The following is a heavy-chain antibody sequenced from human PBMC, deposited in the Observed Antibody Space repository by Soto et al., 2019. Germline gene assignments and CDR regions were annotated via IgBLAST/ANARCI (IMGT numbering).Heavy chain of an antibody. CDR1: GFTFSDYY. V-gene: IGHV3-11*06. CDR2: ITSSNSHT. J-gene: IGHJ4*02. Sequence: QVQLVESGGGLVKPGGSLRLSCAASGFTFSDYYMGWIRQAPGMGLEWVSYITSSNSHTIYADSVKGRFTISRDNAKTSVYLQMNNVRAEDTAVYYCARHHYGDLGALFFDYWGQGTLVTVSS. D-gene: IGHD4-17*01. CDR3: ARHHYGDLGALFFDY.